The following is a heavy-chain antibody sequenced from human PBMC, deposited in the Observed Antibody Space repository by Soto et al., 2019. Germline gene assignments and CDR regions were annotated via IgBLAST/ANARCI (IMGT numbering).Heavy chain of an antibody. Sequence: SETLSLTCTVSGGSISGYYWSWVRQPAGNGLEWVGRIYSDGTTNYSPSLKSRVTMSLHTSKDQFSLHLNSVTAADTTVYYCSRVGCSNSKCYTRGMDVWGQGTTVTVSS. V-gene: IGHV4-4*07. J-gene: IGHJ6*02. CDR1: GGSISGYY. D-gene: IGHD2-2*01. CDR2: IYSDGTT. CDR3: SRVGCSNSKCYTRGMDV.